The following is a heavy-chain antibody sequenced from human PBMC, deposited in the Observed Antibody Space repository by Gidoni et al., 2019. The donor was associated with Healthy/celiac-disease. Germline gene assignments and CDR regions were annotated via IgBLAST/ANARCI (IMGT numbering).Heavy chain of an antibody. CDR2: IHPNSGGT. CDR3: ARDGGSKSSGRGAFDI. Sequence: QVQLVQSGAEVKKPGASVKVPCKASGSTFTGYYMHWVRQAPGQGLEWMGWIHPNSGGTNYAQKFQGRVTMTRDTSISTAYMELSRLRSDDTAVYYCARDGGSKSSGRGAFDIWGQGTMVTVAS. J-gene: IGHJ3*02. CDR1: GSTFTGYY. D-gene: IGHD6-19*01. V-gene: IGHV1-2*02.